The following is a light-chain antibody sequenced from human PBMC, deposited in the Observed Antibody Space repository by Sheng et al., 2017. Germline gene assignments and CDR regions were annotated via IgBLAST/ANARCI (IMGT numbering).Light chain of an antibody. J-gene: IGKJ1*01. CDR3: QQAKSFPRT. Sequence: DIQMTQSPSSLSASVGDRVTITCRASQRISTYLSWYQQKPGIAPKLLIYVASNLQSGVPSRFSGSGSGTDFTLTISSLHPEDSATYYCQQAKSFPRTFGQGTHGGNQT. CDR1: QRISTY. CDR2: VAS. V-gene: IGKV1-39*01.